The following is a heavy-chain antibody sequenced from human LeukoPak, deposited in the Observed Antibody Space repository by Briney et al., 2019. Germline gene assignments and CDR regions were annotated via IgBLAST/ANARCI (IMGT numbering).Heavy chain of an antibody. CDR2: ISSSSSYI. J-gene: IGHJ4*02. D-gene: IGHD6-19*01. CDR3: ARAPDLQWLTNFDY. V-gene: IGHV3-21*01. Sequence: PGGSLRLSCAASGFTFSSYSMNWVRQAPGKGLEWVSSISSSSSYIYYADSVKGRFTISRDNAKNPLYLQMNSLRAEDTAVYYCARAPDLQWLTNFDYWGQGTLVTVSS. CDR1: GFTFSSYS.